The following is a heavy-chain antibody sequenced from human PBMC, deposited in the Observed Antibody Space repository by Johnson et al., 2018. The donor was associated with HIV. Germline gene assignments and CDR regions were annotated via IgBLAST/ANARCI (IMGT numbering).Heavy chain of an antibody. D-gene: IGHD6-13*01. Sequence: VQLVESGGGLVQPGGSLRLSCAASGFTFSSYWMSWVRQAPGKGLEWVSVIYSRGGSFYVDSVRGRFTISRDNSKRKLYLQMNSLRAEDTAVYYCARDWSSWYTVDAFDIWGQGTMVTVSS. V-gene: IGHV3-66*01. CDR3: ARDWSSWYTVDAFDI. CDR2: IYSRGGS. CDR1: GFTFSSYW. J-gene: IGHJ3*02.